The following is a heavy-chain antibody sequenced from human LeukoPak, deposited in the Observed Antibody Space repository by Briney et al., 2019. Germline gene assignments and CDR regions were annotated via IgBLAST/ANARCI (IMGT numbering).Heavy chain of an antibody. CDR2: IYHSGST. CDR3: ARVGTNTYYDFWSGPEYYYYMDV. Sequence: SETLSLTCTVSGYSISSGYYWGWIQQPPGKGLEWIGSIYHSGSTYYNPSLKSRVTISVDTSKNQFSLKLSSVTAADTAVYYCARVGTNTYYDFWSGPEYYYYMDVWGKGTTVTVSS. J-gene: IGHJ6*03. CDR1: GYSISSGYY. V-gene: IGHV4-38-2*02. D-gene: IGHD3-3*01.